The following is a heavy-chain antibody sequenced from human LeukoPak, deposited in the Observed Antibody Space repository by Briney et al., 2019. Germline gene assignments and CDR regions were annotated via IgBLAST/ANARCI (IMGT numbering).Heavy chain of an antibody. J-gene: IGHJ5*02. CDR3: ARGRGSGSHNGFDR. V-gene: IGHV4-59*01. CDR2: IYYSGST. Sequence: SETLSLTCTVSGGSISSYYWSWIRQSPEKGLECIGDIYYSGSTNYNPSLKSRVTISVDTSKNQFSLKLSSVTAADTAVYHCARGRGSGSHNGFDRWGQGTLVTVSS. CDR1: GGSISSYY. D-gene: IGHD3-10*01.